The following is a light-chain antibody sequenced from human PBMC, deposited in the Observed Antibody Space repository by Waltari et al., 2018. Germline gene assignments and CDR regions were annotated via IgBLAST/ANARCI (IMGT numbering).Light chain of an antibody. J-gene: IGKJ1*01. Sequence: DIQMTQSPSTLSASVGDRCTITCRASQSISSWLAWYQQKPGKAPKLLIYKASSLESGVPSRFSGSGSGIEFTLTITSLQPDDFATYYCQQYDSYSATFGQGTKVEI. CDR2: KAS. CDR3: QQYDSYSAT. CDR1: QSISSW. V-gene: IGKV1-5*03.